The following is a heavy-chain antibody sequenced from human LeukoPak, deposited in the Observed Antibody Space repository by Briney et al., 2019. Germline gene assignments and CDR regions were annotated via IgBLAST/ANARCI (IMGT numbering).Heavy chain of an antibody. J-gene: IGHJ3*02. V-gene: IGHV3-48*03. CDR2: ISSSGSTI. D-gene: IGHD2-15*01. CDR1: GFTFSSYE. Sequence: VGSLRLSCAASGFTFSSYEMNWVRQAPGKGLEWVSYISSSGSTIYYADSVKGRFTISRDNAKNSLYLQMNSLRAEDTAVYYCARDCSGGSCYSPATGAFDIWGQGTMVTVSS. CDR3: ARDCSGGSCYSPATGAFDI.